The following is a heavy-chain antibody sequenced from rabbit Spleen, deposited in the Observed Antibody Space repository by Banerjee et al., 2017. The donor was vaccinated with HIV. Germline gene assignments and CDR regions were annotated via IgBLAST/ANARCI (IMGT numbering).Heavy chain of an antibody. CDR2: INMFTGKS. Sequence: EQLEESGGGLVKPEGSLTLTCKASGVSFSSNWICWVRQAPGKGLEWIACINMFTGKSVYASWAKGRFIMSRPSSTTVTLQMTSLTAADTATYFCARDAGTSFSTYGMDLWGPGTLVTVS. V-gene: IGHV1S45*01. CDR1: GVSFSSNW. D-gene: IGHD8-1*01. J-gene: IGHJ6*01. CDR3: ARDAGTSFSTYGMDL.